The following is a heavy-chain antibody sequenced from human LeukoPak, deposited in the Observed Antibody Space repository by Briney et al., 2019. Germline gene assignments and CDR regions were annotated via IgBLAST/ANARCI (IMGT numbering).Heavy chain of an antibody. J-gene: IGHJ6*03. CDR2: IYTSGST. D-gene: IGHD3-10*01. V-gene: IGHV4-61*02. Sequence: SETLSLTCTVSGGSISSGSYYWSWIRQLAGKGLEWIGRIYTSGSTNYNPSLKSRVTISVDTSKNQFSLKLSSVTAADTAVYYCARGDMHGSGSYYGYYMDVWGKGTTVTISS. CDR3: ARGDMHGSGSYYGYYMDV. CDR1: GGSISSGSYY.